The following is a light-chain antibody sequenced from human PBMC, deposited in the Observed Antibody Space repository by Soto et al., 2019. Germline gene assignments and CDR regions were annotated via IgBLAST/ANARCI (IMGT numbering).Light chain of an antibody. CDR1: QTISSW. J-gene: IGKJ1*01. CDR2: KAS. CDR3: QHYRSYSEA. V-gene: IGKV1-5*03. Sequence: DIQMTQSPSTLSGSVGDRVTITCRASQTISSWLAWYQQKPGKAPKLLIYKASTFKSGVPSRFSGSGSGTEFTLTISSLQPDDFATYSGQHYRSYSEAFGQGAKVELK.